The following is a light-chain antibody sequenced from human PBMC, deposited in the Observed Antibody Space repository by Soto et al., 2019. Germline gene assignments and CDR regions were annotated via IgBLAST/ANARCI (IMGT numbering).Light chain of an antibody. V-gene: IGLV4-69*01. Sequence: QPVLTQSPSASASLGASVKLTCTLNSGHSSYAIAWHQQQPEKGPRYLMKLNSDGSHSKGDGIPDRFSGSSSGAERYLTISSLQSEDEADYYCQTWGTGIQVLFGGGTKLTVL. J-gene: IGLJ3*02. CDR1: SGHSSYA. CDR2: LNSDGSH. CDR3: QTWGTGIQVL.